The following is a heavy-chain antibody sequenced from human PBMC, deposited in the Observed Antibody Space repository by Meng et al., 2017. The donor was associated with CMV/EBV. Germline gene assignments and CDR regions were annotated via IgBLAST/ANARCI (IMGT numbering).Heavy chain of an antibody. V-gene: IGHV4-30-4*08. Sequence: QVTLQESGPGLVKPSQTLSLTCTVSGGSISSGDYYWSWIRQPPGKGLEWIGYIYYSGSTYYNPSLKSRVTISVDTSKNQFSLKLSSVTAADTAVYYCARGFTGVLLWFGESLGWFDPWGQGTLVTVSS. J-gene: IGHJ5*02. CDR1: GGSISSGDYY. CDR2: IYYSGST. D-gene: IGHD3-10*01. CDR3: ARGFTGVLLWFGESLGWFDP.